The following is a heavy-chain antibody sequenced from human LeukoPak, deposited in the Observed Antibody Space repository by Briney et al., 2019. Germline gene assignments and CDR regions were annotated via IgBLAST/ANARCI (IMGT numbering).Heavy chain of an antibody. CDR1: VGSFSDSY. CDR3: ATIYGDFSDFDS. V-gene: IGHV4-34*01. J-gene: IGHJ4*02. CDR2: VTHDGRI. D-gene: IGHD4-17*01. Sequence: SETLSLTCVVHVGSFSDSYWNWIRQPPGKGLEWIGEVTHDGRINYNPSLRGRVTISVDTSMNQFSLRLTSVTAADTAVYYCATIYGDFSDFDSWAQGILVTVSS.